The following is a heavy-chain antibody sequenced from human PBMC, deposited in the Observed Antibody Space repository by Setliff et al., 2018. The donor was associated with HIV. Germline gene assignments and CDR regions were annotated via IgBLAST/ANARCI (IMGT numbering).Heavy chain of an antibody. J-gene: IGHJ4*02. CDR1: GGSISSDY. CDR2: IHHSGGT. V-gene: IGHV4-59*01. Sequence: PSETLSLTCTVSGGSISSDYWSWIRQPPGKGLEWIGYIHHSGGTQYNPSLMSRLTMSVDSSKNQFSLSLSSVTAADTAVYYCARLPDINSWPFDYWARGTLVTVSS. CDR3: ARLPDINSWPFDY. D-gene: IGHD6-13*01.